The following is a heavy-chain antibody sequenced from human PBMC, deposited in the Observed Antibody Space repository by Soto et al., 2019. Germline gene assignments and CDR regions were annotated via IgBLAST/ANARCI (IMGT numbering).Heavy chain of an antibody. CDR2: ISGSGGST. Sequence: PGGSLRLSCAASGFTFSSYAMSWVRQAPGKGLEWVSAISGSGGSTYYADSVKGRFTISRDNSKNTLYLQMNSLRAEDTAVYYCAKDVGITGPIQSAPIYYFDYWGQGTLVTVSS. CDR1: GFTFSSYA. CDR3: AKDVGITGPIQSAPIYYFDY. D-gene: IGHD1-26*01. J-gene: IGHJ4*02. V-gene: IGHV3-23*01.